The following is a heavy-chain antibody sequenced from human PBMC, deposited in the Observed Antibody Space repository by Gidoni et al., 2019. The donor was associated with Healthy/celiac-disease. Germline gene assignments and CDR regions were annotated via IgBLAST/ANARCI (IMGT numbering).Heavy chain of an antibody. J-gene: IGHJ3*02. Sequence: EVQLLESGGGVVQPGGSLRLSCAASGFTCSSDAMSWVRQAPGKGLEWVSAISGSGGSTSYADSVMVRFTISGDSSRSPLYLQMHILRAGDTAVYYCAKEVSSSVWRGVGSFDIWGQGTMVTVSS. CDR1: GFTCSSDA. V-gene: IGHV3-23*01. CDR3: AKEVSSSVWRGVGSFDI. CDR2: ISGSGGST. D-gene: IGHD6-19*01.